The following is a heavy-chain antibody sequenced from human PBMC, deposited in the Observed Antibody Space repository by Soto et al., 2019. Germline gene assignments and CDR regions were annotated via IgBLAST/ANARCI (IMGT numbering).Heavy chain of an antibody. Sequence: GALVKVSCKASGYTFTSYGISWVRQAPGQGLEWMGWINAYNGNTNYAQKLQGRVTMTTDTSTSTAYMELRSLRSEDTAVYYCARYGCYYYYMDVWGKGTTVTVSS. D-gene: IGHD3-10*01. V-gene: IGHV1-18*01. CDR2: INAYNGNT. J-gene: IGHJ6*03. CDR3: ARYGCYYYYMDV. CDR1: GYTFTSYG.